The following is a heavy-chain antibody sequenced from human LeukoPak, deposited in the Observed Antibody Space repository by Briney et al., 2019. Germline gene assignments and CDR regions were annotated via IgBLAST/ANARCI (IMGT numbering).Heavy chain of an antibody. J-gene: IGHJ5*02. Sequence: PGGSLRLSCAASGFTFSTYGMHWVRQAPGKGLEWVAFIRYDGTNKYYADSVKGRFTISRDNSKNTLYLQMNSLRAEDTAVYYCARAGAVVDNWFDPWGQGTLVTVSS. CDR2: IRYDGTNK. V-gene: IGHV3-30*02. D-gene: IGHD2-15*01. CDR3: ARAGAVVDNWFDP. CDR1: GFTFSTYG.